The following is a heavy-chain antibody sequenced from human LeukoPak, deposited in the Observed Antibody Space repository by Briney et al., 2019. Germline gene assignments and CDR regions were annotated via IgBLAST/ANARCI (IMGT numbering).Heavy chain of an antibody. CDR3: AREGYSYGTFDY. CDR2: ISRSGSTI. V-gene: IGHV3-11*01. J-gene: IGHJ4*02. CDR1: GFTFSDYH. D-gene: IGHD5-18*01. Sequence: GGSLRLSCAASGFTFSDYHMSWIRQAPGKGLEWVSYISRSGSTIYYADSVKGRFTISRDNAKNSLYLQMNSLRAEDTAVYYCAREGYSYGTFDYWGQGTLVTVSS.